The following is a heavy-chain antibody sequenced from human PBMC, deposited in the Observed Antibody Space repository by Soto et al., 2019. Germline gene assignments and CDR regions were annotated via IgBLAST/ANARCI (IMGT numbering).Heavy chain of an antibody. CDR3: ARGNVLYSSSWLDY. Sequence: PSETLSLTCTVSGDSISSGDYSWNWIRQPPGKGLEWIGYIYHSGNTHYSPSLKSRVTISVDRSRNQFSLKLSSVTAADTAVYYCARGNVLYSSSWLDYWGQGTLVTV. J-gene: IGHJ4*02. CDR2: IYHSGNT. D-gene: IGHD6-6*01. CDR1: GDSISSGDYS. V-gene: IGHV4-30-4*01.